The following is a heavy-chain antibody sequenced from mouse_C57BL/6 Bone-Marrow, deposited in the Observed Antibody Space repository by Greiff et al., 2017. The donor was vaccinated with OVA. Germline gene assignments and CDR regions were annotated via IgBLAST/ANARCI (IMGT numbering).Heavy chain of an antibody. Sequence: EVQRVESGGGLVQPGESLKLSCESNEYEFPSHDMSWVRKTPEKRLELVAAINSDGGSTYYPDTMERRFIISRDNTKKTLYLQMSSLRSEDTALYYCAPSTIVSYIYYYAMDYWGQGTSVTVSS. D-gene: IGHD2-5*01. CDR3: APSTIVSYIYYYAMDY. V-gene: IGHV5-2*01. CDR1: EYEFPSHD. CDR2: INSDGGST. J-gene: IGHJ4*01.